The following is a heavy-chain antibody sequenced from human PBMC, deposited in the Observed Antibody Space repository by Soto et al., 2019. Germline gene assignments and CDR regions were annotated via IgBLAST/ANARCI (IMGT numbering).Heavy chain of an antibody. CDR1: GYTFSNYG. Sequence: GASVKVSCKASGYTFSNYGISWVRQAPGLGPEWMGWISAYNGDTNYAQKLQGRVTMTTDTSTSTAYMELRSLRSDDTAVYYCAREPVAGIWFDPWGQGTLVTVSS. CDR2: ISAYNGDT. V-gene: IGHV1-18*01. D-gene: IGHD6-19*01. J-gene: IGHJ5*02. CDR3: AREPVAGIWFDP.